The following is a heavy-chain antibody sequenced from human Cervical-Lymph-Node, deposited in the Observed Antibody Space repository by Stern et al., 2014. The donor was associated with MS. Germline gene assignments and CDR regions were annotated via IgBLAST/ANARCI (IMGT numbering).Heavy chain of an antibody. CDR2: IYYSRSN. J-gene: IGHJ4*02. Sequence: QLVESGPGLVKPSQTLSLSCTVSGGSISSGDFYWGWMRQPPGQGLVWVGYIYYSRSNYYNSSHKSRVTFSEETTKNQFSLKLGSVTAADTAVYYCARDSSGYYLILDYWGQGTLVTVSS. CDR3: ARDSSGYYLILDY. D-gene: IGHD3-22*01. CDR1: GGSISSGDFY. V-gene: IGHV4-30-4*01.